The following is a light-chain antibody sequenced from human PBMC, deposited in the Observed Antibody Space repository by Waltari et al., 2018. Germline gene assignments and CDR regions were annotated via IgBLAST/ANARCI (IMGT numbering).Light chain of an antibody. J-gene: IGKJ3*01. CDR2: DAS. Sequence: DIQMTQSPSTLPASVRDRVTITCRASQSINSSLAWYQQNPGKAPKFLIYDASNLQSGVPSRFSGGGSGTEFTLTISSLQPDDFAIYYCQQYDTYPFTFGPGTKVDVK. CDR1: QSINSS. CDR3: QQYDTYPFT. V-gene: IGKV1-5*01.